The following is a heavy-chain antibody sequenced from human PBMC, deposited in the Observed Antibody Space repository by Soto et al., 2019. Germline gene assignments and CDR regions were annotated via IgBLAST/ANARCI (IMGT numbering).Heavy chain of an antibody. Sequence: QVQLVQSGAEVKKPGSSVKVSCKASGGTFSSYAISWVRQAPGQGLEWMGGIIPIFGTANYAQKFQGRVTITADESTSTAYMDLSSLRSEDTAVYYCSRVPRDVHWFDPWGQGTLVTVSS. J-gene: IGHJ5*02. CDR1: GGTFSSYA. CDR3: SRVPRDVHWFDP. CDR2: IIPIFGTA. V-gene: IGHV1-69*01.